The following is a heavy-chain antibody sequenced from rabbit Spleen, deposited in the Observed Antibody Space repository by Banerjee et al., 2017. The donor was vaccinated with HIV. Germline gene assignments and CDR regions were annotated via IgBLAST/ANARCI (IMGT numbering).Heavy chain of an antibody. V-gene: IGHV1S45*01. CDR2: IDVGSSGFT. J-gene: IGHJ6*01. CDR3: ARDTSSSFSSYGMDL. CDR1: GFSFSSGYY. Sequence: QEQLVESGGDLVKPGASLTLTCTASGFSFSSGYYMCWVRQAPGKGLEWIACIDVGSSGFTYFATWAQGRFTISKTSSTTVTLQVTRLTAADTATYFCARDTSSSFSSYGMDLWGPGTLVTVS. D-gene: IGHD1-1*01.